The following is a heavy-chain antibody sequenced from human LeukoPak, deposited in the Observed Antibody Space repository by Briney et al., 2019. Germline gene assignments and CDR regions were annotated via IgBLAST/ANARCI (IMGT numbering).Heavy chain of an antibody. J-gene: IGHJ4*02. V-gene: IGHV4-30-2*01. CDR2: IYHSGST. D-gene: IGHD1-14*01. Sequence: PSETLSLTCAVSGGSISSGGYSWSWIRQPPGKGLEWIGYIYHSGSTYYNPALKSRVTISVNRSKNQFSLKLSSVTAAATAVYYCARQIYTGGYFDYWGQGTLVTVSS. CDR3: ARQIYTGGYFDY. CDR1: GGSISSGGYS.